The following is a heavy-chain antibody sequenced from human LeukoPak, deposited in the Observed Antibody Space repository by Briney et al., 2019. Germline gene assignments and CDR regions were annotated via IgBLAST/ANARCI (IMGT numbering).Heavy chain of an antibody. D-gene: IGHD4-17*01. CDR2: IYYSGST. V-gene: IGHV4-39*02. CDR3: AREVNYGDYGDNAFDI. J-gene: IGHJ3*02. Sequence: SETLSLTCTVSGGSISSSSSYWGWIRQPPGKGLEWIGSIYYSGSTYYNPSLKSRVTISVDTSKNQFSLSLSSVTAADTAVYYCAREVNYGDYGDNAFDIWGQGTMVTVSS. CDR1: GGSISSSSSY.